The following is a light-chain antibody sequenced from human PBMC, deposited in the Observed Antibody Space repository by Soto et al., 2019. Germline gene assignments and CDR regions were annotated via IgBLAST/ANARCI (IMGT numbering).Light chain of an antibody. V-gene: IGKV3-11*01. CDR2: DAS. J-gene: IGKJ5*01. CDR1: QSVSIS. Sequence: EIVLAQSPATLSLSPGERATLSCRASQSVSISLAWYQQKPGQAPRLLIYDASNRATGVPARFSGSGSGTDFTLTVSSLEPEDFALYYCQQRSNWPPEITVGQGTRLEIK. CDR3: QQRSNWPPEIT.